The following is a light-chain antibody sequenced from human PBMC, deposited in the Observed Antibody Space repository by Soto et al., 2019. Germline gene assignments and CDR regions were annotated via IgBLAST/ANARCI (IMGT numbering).Light chain of an antibody. Sequence: EIVMTQSPATLSVSPGERATLSCRASQSVSGNLAWYQQRPGQAPRLLIYGASTRATGIPARFSGSGSGKEFTLTISSLQSEDFAVYYCQQYNNWPPLTFGGGTKVEIK. V-gene: IGKV3-15*01. CDR1: QSVSGN. CDR3: QQYNNWPPLT. J-gene: IGKJ4*01. CDR2: GAS.